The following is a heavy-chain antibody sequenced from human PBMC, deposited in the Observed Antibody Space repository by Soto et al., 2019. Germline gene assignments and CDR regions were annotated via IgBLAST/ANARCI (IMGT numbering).Heavy chain of an antibody. Sequence: TLSLTCTVSGGSISSGDYYWSWIRQPPGKGLERIGYIYYSGSTYYNPSLKSRVTISVDTSKNQFSLKLSSVTAADTAVYYCARGTGTTIGWFDPWGQGTLVTVSS. CDR2: IYYSGST. CDR1: GGSISSGDYY. V-gene: IGHV4-30-4*01. J-gene: IGHJ5*02. D-gene: IGHD1-7*01. CDR3: ARGTGTTIGWFDP.